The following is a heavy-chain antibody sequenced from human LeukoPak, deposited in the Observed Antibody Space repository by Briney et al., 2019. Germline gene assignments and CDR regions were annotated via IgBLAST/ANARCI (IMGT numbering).Heavy chain of an antibody. CDR1: GCTFSSYW. V-gene: IGHV3-7*01. D-gene: IGHD5-12*01. Sequence: GGSLRLSCVTSGCTFSSYWMSWVRQAPGKGLEWVANINQDGSEKNYVDFVSGRLTPSRHNAKNSVYLQLNRLRPDDTAVYYRVRPSSYSRAWRSDHWGKGPLVRVCS. CDR3: VRPSSYSRAWRSDH. CDR2: INQDGSEK. J-gene: IGHJ1*01.